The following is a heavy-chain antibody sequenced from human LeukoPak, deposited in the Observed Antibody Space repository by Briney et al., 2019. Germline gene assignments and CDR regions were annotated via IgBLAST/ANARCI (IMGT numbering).Heavy chain of an antibody. J-gene: IGHJ3*02. Sequence: AGGSLRLPCAASGFTFSDYYMSWIRQAPGKGLEWVSYISSSSSYTNYADSVKGRFTISRDNAKNSLYLQMNSLRAEDTAVYYCARALNIVVVPAAAFDIWGQGTMVTISS. CDR1: GFTFSDYY. CDR3: ARALNIVVVPAAAFDI. D-gene: IGHD2-2*01. CDR2: ISSSSSYT. V-gene: IGHV3-11*06.